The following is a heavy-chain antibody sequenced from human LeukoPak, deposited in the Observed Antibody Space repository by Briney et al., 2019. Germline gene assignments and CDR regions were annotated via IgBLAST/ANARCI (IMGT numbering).Heavy chain of an antibody. J-gene: IGHJ4*02. CDR2: ISGSGGST. Sequence: GGSLRLSCAASGFTFSSYAVSWVRQAPGKGLEWVSDISGSGGSTYYADSVKGRFTSSRDNSKNTLYLQMNSLRAEDTAVYYCAKDAAKGYGTNYWGQGTLVTVSS. V-gene: IGHV3-23*01. CDR3: AKDAAKGYGTNY. D-gene: IGHD1-1*01. CDR1: GFTFSSYA.